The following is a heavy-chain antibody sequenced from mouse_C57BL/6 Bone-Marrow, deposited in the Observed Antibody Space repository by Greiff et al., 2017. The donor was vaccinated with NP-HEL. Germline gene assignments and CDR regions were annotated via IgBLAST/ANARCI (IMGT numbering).Heavy chain of an antibody. Sequence: EVQLQQSGAELVRPGASVKLSCTASGFNIKDDYMHWVKQRPEQGLEWIGWIDPENGDTAYASKFQGKATITADTSSNTAYLQLSSLTSEDTAVYYCTTEYSLYYYGSSYVFAYWGQGTLVTVSA. CDR2: IDPENGDT. J-gene: IGHJ3*01. D-gene: IGHD1-1*01. CDR3: TTEYSLYYYGSSYVFAY. V-gene: IGHV14-4*01. CDR1: GFNIKDDY.